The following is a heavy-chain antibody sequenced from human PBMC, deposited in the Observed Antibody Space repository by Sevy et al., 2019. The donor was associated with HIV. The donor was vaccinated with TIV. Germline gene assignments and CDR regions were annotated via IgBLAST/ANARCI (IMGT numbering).Heavy chain of an antibody. Sequence: GGSLRLSCAASGFSFSTYWVHWVPQAPGKGLEWVANIKQDESEKYYVASVKGRFTISTDNAKNSVYLEMNSLRPEDTAIYYCAKGNSGSFDYWGQGTLVTVSS. V-gene: IGHV3-7*01. CDR2: IKQDESEK. CDR1: GFSFSTYW. D-gene: IGHD3-22*01. J-gene: IGHJ4*02. CDR3: AKGNSGSFDY.